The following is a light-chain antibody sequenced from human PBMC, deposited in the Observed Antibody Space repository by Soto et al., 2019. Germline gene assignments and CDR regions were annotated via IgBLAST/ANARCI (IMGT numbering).Light chain of an antibody. CDR2: GDS. V-gene: IGLV2-14*01. Sequence: QSVLTQPASVSGSPGQSITISCTGTISDFVVYNYVSWYQQPPGKAPKLMIYGDSNRPSGVSNRFSGSKSGNTASLTISGLQADDEADYYCSSHTISSALHVFGTGTKVTVL. CDR1: ISDFVVYNY. CDR3: SSHTISSALHV. J-gene: IGLJ1*01.